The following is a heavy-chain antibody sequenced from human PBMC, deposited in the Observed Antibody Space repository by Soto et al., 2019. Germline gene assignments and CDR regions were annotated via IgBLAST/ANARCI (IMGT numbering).Heavy chain of an antibody. D-gene: IGHD1-26*01. J-gene: IGHJ6*02. CDR1: GYSFSSHW. V-gene: IGHV5-51*01. CDR2: IYPGASDI. Sequence: PGESLKISCKGFGYSFSSHWIGWVRQMPGKGLEWMGIIYPGASDIRYRPSFQGQVTISVDKSINTAYPQWSSLKASDTAMYYCARVAFNSGGYYSPLYFRGMDVWGQGTTVTVSS. CDR3: ARVAFNSGGYYSPLYFRGMDV.